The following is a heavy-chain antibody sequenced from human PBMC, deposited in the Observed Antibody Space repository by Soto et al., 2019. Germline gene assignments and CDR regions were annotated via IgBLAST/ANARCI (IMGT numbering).Heavy chain of an antibody. CDR2: ISSSSSTI. V-gene: IGHV3-48*01. D-gene: IGHD1-1*01. CDR1: GFTFSSYS. Sequence: GSLRLSCAASGFTFSSYSMNWVRQAPGKGLEWVSYISSSSSTIYYADSVKGRFTISRDNAKNSLYLQMNSLRAEDTAVYYCAREATGTKGKYNWFDPWGQGPLVTVSS. CDR3: AREATGTKGKYNWFDP. J-gene: IGHJ5*02.